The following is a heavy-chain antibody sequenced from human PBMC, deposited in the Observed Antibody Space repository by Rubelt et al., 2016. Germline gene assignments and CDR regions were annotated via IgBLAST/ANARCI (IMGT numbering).Heavy chain of an antibody. CDR2: INSRGNN. J-gene: IGHJ4*02. Sequence: TWVRQPAGKGLEWIGRINSRGNNYYNPSLKSRVTMSVDTSKNQFSLMLSSVTAADTAVYYCASGIGTTGTLYSYWGQGTLVTVSS. V-gene: IGHV4-4*07. CDR3: ASGIGTTGTLYSY. D-gene: IGHD1-1*01.